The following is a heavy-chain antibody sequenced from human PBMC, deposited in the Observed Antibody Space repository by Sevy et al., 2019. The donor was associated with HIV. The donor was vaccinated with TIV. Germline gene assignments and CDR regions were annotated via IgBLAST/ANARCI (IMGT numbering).Heavy chain of an antibody. CDR2: IKRDASGK. CDR1: GFSFTNYW. Sequence: GGSLRLSCVASGFSFTNYWMTWVRQAPGKGLEWVANIKRDASGKYYVGSVKGRFTISRDNAKESLYLQMKSLRAEDTAVYYCARDCNSASCLWGLDVWGQGTTVTVSS. V-gene: IGHV3-7*03. CDR3: ARDCNSASCLWGLDV. J-gene: IGHJ6*02. D-gene: IGHD2-2*01.